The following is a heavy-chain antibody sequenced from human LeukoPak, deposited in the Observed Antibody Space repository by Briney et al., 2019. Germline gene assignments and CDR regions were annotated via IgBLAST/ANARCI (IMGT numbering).Heavy chain of an antibody. D-gene: IGHD6-13*01. Sequence: ASVKVSCKASGYSFTSYGISWVRQAPGQGLEWMGWISAYNGNTNYAQKLQGRVTMTTDTSTSTAYMELRSLRSDDTAVYYCARVLRSSSWTYYYYYMDVWGKGTTVTISS. CDR1: GYSFTSYG. CDR2: ISAYNGNT. V-gene: IGHV1-18*01. CDR3: ARVLRSSSWTYYYYYMDV. J-gene: IGHJ6*03.